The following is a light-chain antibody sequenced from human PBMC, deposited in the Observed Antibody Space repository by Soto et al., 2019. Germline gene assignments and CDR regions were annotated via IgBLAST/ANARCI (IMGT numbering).Light chain of an antibody. J-gene: IGKJ1*01. V-gene: IGKV3-20*01. CDR2: DTS. Sequence: IVLTQSPGTLALSPGERATLSCRASQSVSSSYLAWYQQTPGQAPRLLVYDTSYRATGVPDRFSGSGSGTDFTLTISRLVPEDFEVYHCQQYGALPPTFGQGTRVDIK. CDR1: QSVSSSY. CDR3: QQYGALPPT.